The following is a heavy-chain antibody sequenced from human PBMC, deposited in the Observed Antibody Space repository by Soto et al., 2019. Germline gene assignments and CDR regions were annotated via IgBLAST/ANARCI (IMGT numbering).Heavy chain of an antibody. CDR1: GDSVSRNSSA. D-gene: IGHD6-19*01. CDR2: TYFRSNWQY. CDR3: ARSEQWLTT. Sequence: SQTLALPCGISGDSVSRNSSACNLIRQSPSRGLEWLGRTYFRSNWQYGYAVSVRSRITIKADTSKNQFSLQLNSVTPEDTAVYYCARSEQWLTTWGQGTLVTVPS. J-gene: IGHJ5*02. V-gene: IGHV6-1*01.